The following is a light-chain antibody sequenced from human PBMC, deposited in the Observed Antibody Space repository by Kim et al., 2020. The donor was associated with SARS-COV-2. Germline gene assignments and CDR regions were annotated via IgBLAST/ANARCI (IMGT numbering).Light chain of an antibody. CDR2: YAS. J-gene: IGKJ5*01. Sequence: SLSPGERATLSCRASQSVSSYLAWYQQRPGQAPRLLIYYASNRATGIPARFSGSGSGTDFTLTISSLEPEDFAVYYCQQHSKLITFGQGTRLEIK. V-gene: IGKV3-11*01. CDR3: QQHSKLIT. CDR1: QSVSSY.